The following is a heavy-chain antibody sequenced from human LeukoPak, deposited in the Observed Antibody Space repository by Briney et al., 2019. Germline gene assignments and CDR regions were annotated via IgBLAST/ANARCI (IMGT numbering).Heavy chain of an antibody. CDR1: GYTFISYY. J-gene: IGHJ3*02. V-gene: IGHV1-46*01. CDR2: INPSGGST. CDR3: ARVRIAAAGPNDAFDI. Sequence: ASVKVSCKASGYTFISYYMHWVRQAPGQGLEWMGIINPSGGSTSYAQKFQGRVTMTRDTSTSTIYMELSSLRSEDTAVYYCARVRIAAAGPNDAFDIWGQGTMVTVSS. D-gene: IGHD6-13*01.